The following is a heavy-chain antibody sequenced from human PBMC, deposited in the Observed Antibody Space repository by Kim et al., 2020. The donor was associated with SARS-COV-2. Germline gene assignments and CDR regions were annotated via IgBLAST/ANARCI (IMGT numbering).Heavy chain of an antibody. CDR1: GGSVSSNTYY. D-gene: IGHD6-13*01. CDR3: ARLPSSWFYFDY. J-gene: IGHJ4*02. V-gene: IGHV4-39*01. CDR2: IYYSGST. Sequence: SETLSLTCTVSGGSVSSNTYYWGWIRQPPGKGLEWIGNIYYSGSTYYSPSLGSRVTISLDTSKNQFSLKLRSVTAADTAIYYCARLPSSWFYFDYWGQGT.